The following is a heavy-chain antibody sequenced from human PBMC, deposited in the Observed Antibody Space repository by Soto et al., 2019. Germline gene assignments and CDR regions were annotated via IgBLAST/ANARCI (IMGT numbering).Heavy chain of an antibody. Sequence: SETLSLTCTVSGVSISGYFWSWIRQPPGKGLEYIGYLSCGGRTNYNPSLKSRVAISLDTSENQFSLKLNYVSAADTAVYYCARLPVEKYYFDYWGQGTLVTSPQ. J-gene: IGHJ4*02. CDR3: ARLPVEKYYFDY. CDR1: GVSISGYF. CDR2: LSCGGRT. V-gene: IGHV4-59*08.